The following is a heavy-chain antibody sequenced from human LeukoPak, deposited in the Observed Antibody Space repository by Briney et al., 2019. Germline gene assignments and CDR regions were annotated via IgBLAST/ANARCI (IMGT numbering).Heavy chain of an antibody. CDR2: INTNTGNP. D-gene: IGHD3-10*01. J-gene: IGHJ4*02. Sequence: GASVNVSFKSSGYTFTKYAMNWVRQAPGKGLEWMGWINTNTGNPTYAQGFTGRFVFSLDTSVSTAYLQISSLKAEDTAVYYCARAYYYGSRSPFDYWGQGTLVTVSS. CDR1: GYTFTKYA. CDR3: ARAYYYGSRSPFDY. V-gene: IGHV7-4-1*02.